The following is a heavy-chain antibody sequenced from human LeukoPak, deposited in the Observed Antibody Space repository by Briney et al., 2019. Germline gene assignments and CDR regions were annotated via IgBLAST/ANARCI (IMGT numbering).Heavy chain of an antibody. CDR3: ARHNTDGSGGWAFDI. CDR1: GGSISSSNYY. D-gene: IGHD3-10*01. CDR2: IYYSGST. V-gene: IGHV4-39*01. Sequence: SETLPLTCTVSGGSISSSNYYWGWIRQPPGKGLEWIGSIYYSGSTYYNPPLKSRVTISVDTSKNQFSLKLSSVTAADTTVYYCARHNTDGSGGWAFDIWGQGTLVTVSS. J-gene: IGHJ3*02.